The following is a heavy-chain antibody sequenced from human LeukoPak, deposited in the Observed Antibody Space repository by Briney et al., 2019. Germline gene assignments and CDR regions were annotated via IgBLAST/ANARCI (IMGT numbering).Heavy chain of an antibody. CDR2: IKQDGGEK. J-gene: IGHJ5*02. V-gene: IGHV3-7*01. CDR1: GFTFSSSW. Sequence: PGGSLRLSCAASGFTFSSSWMSWVRQAPGKGLEWVANIKQDGGEKYYVDSVKGRFTISRDNTKSSLYLQMNSLRAEDTAVYYCARDPEYTNYPWMKWFDPWGQGTLVTVSS. CDR3: ARDPEYTNYPWMKWFDP. D-gene: IGHD1-14*01.